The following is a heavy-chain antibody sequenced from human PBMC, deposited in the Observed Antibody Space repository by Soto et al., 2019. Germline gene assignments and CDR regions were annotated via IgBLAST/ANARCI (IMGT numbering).Heavy chain of an antibody. Sequence: SETLSLTCTVSGGSISSYYWSWIRQPAGKGLEWIGRIYTSGSTNYNPSLKSRVTMSVDTSKNQFSLKLSSVTAADTAVYYCARDGYSSSWYWFDPWGQGTLVTVSS. CDR3: ARDGYSSSWYWFDP. V-gene: IGHV4-4*07. CDR1: GGSISSYY. D-gene: IGHD6-13*01. J-gene: IGHJ5*02. CDR2: IYTSGST.